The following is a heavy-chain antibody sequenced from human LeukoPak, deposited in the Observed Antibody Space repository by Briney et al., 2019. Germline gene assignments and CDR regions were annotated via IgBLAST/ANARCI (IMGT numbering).Heavy chain of an antibody. D-gene: IGHD6-19*01. J-gene: IGHJ4*02. CDR2: INGDESLK. Sequence: GGSLRLSYTVTGFTFSSYWMSWVRQAPGKGLEWVANINGDESLKYHVDSVKGRFTISRDNAKNSMSLQMNSLRAEDTAVYYCVRDRRSGWYFDYWGQGILVTVSS. V-gene: IGHV3-7*01. CDR3: VRDRRSGWYFDY. CDR1: GFTFSSYW.